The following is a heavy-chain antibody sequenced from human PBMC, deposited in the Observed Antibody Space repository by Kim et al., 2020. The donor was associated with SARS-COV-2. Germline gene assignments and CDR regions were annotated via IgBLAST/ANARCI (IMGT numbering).Heavy chain of an antibody. J-gene: IGHJ3*02. V-gene: IGHV4-34*01. D-gene: IGHD3-16*01. Sequence: NANPSLKSRVTISVDTSKNQFSLKLSSVTAADTAVYYCARGYPRWGAFDIWGQGTMVTVSS. CDR3: ARGYPRWGAFDI.